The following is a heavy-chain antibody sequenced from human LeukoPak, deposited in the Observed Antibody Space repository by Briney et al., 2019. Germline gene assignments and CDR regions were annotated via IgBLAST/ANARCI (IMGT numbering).Heavy chain of an antibody. D-gene: IGHD1-1*01. V-gene: IGHV3-74*01. CDR1: GFTFSDLS. CDR3: ARGAPGTGMDY. Sequence: GGSLRLSCAASGFTFSDLSMHWVRQVPGEGLVWVAVSLGGVTAIYADSVNGRFTVYRDNAKNTLYLQANSLRVEDTAVYYCARGAPGTGMDYWGHGALVTVSS. CDR2: SLGGVTA. J-gene: IGHJ4*01.